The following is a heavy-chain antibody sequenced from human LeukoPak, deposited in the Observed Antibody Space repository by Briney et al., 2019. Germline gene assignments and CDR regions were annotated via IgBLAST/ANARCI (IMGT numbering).Heavy chain of an antibody. CDR3: AKDSSGLSGDFDY. CDR1: GFTFDDYA. J-gene: IGHJ4*02. V-gene: IGHV3-9*01. Sequence: GGSLRLSCAASGFTFDDYAMHWVRQAPGKGLEWVSGISWNSGSIGYADSVKGRFTISRDNAKNSLYLQMNSLRAEDTALYYCAKDSSGLSGDFDYWGQGTLVTVSS. D-gene: IGHD2-15*01. CDR2: ISWNSGSI.